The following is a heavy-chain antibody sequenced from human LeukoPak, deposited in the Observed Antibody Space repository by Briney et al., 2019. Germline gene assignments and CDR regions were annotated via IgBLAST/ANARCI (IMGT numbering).Heavy chain of an antibody. CDR3: ARDSINGPAYYDSSGYYCDY. V-gene: IGHV3-9*01. CDR1: GFTFYDYA. J-gene: IGHJ4*02. Sequence: GGSLRLSSAASGFTFYDYAMHWVRQAPGKGLEWVSGISWNSGSIGYADSVKGRFTISRDNAKNSLYLQMNSLRAEDTAVYYCARDSINGPAYYDSSGYYCDYWGQGTLVTVSS. CDR2: ISWNSGSI. D-gene: IGHD3-22*01.